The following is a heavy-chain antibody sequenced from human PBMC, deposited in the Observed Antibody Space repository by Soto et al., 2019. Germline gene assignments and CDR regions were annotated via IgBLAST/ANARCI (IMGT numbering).Heavy chain of an antibody. CDR3: ARVLYCSSTSCSPEKYYFDY. V-gene: IGHV1-69*13. Sequence: SVKVSCKASGGTFSSYAISWVRQAPGQGLEWMGGIIPIFGTANYAQKFQGRVTITADESTSTAYMELSSLRSEDTAVYYCARVLYCSSTSCSPEKYYFDYWGQGTLVTVSS. D-gene: IGHD2-2*01. CDR2: IIPIFGTA. CDR1: GGTFSSYA. J-gene: IGHJ4*02.